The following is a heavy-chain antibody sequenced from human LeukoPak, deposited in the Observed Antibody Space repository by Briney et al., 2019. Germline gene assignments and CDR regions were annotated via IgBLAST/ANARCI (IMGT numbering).Heavy chain of an antibody. CDR3: TTYGSGRKFDY. D-gene: IGHD3-10*01. V-gene: IGHV3-15*04. J-gene: IGHJ4*02. CDR2: IESKTDGGTT. CDR1: GLTVSSNY. Sequence: GGSLRLSCAASGLTVSSNYMSWVRQAPGKGLEWVGRIESKTDGGTTDYAAPVKGRFTISRDDSTNTLYLQMNSLKSEDTAVYYCTTYGSGRKFDYWGQGILVTVSS.